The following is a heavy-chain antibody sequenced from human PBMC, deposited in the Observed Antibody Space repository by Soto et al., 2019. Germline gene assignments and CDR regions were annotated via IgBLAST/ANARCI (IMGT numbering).Heavy chain of an antibody. V-gene: IGHV3-30-3*01. D-gene: IGHD1-26*01. Sequence: QVQLVESGGGVVQPGRSLRLSCAASGFTFSSYAMHWVRQAPGKGLEWVAVISYDGSNKYYADSVKGRFTISRDNSKNTLYLLMNSLRAEDTAVYYCARDPGVGATPRAQANYFDYWGQGTLVTVSS. J-gene: IGHJ4*02. CDR3: ARDPGVGATPRAQANYFDY. CDR1: GFTFSSYA. CDR2: ISYDGSNK.